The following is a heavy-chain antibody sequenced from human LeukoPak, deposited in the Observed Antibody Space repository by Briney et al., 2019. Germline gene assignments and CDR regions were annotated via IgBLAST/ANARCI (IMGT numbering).Heavy chain of an antibody. J-gene: IGHJ4*02. Sequence: GESLKISCKGSGYSFTSYWIGWVRQMPGKGLEWMGIIYPGDSDTRYSTSFQGQVTISADKSISTAYLQWSSLKASDTAMYYCARTRDGYNWGTYYFDYWGQGTLVTVSS. CDR2: IYPGDSDT. D-gene: IGHD5-24*01. CDR3: ARTRDGYNWGTYYFDY. CDR1: GYSFTSYW. V-gene: IGHV5-51*01.